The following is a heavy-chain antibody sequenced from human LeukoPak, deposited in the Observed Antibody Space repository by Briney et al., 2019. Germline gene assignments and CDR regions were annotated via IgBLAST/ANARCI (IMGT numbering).Heavy chain of an antibody. Sequence: HPGGSLRLSCAASGFTFSSYAMSWVRQAPGKGLEWVSAISGSGGSTYYADPVKGRFTISRDNSKNTLYLQMNSLRAEDTAVYYCAKDRRVYNWNPTFNFDYWGQGTLVTVSS. CDR3: AKDRRVYNWNPTFNFDY. CDR2: ISGSGGST. CDR1: GFTFSSYA. J-gene: IGHJ4*02. D-gene: IGHD1-20*01. V-gene: IGHV3-23*01.